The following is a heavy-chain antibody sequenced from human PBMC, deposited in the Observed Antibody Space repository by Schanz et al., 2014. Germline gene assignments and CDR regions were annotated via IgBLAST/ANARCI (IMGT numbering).Heavy chain of an antibody. D-gene: IGHD2-2*01. CDR2: IKQDGSEK. Sequence: EVQLVESGGGLVQPGGSLRLSCAASGFTFSNYWMSWVRQAPGKGLEWVANIKQDGSEKYYVDSVKGRFTFSRDNAKNSLYLQMNSLRAEDTAVYYCARSTSMYFLQWGQGTLVTVSS. CDR1: GFTFSNYW. V-gene: IGHV3-7*01. CDR3: ARSTSMYFLQ. J-gene: IGHJ1*01.